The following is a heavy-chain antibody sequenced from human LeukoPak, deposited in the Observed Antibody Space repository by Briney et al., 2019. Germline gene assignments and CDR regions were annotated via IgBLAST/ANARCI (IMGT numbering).Heavy chain of an antibody. CDR3: AKGGVTTLAPYLDY. CDR1: RFTFSSYE. CDR2: ISSSGSTI. D-gene: IGHD3-22*01. V-gene: IGHV3-48*03. J-gene: IGHJ4*02. Sequence: PGGSLRLSCAASRFTFSSYEMNWARQAPGKGLVWVSYISSSGSTIYYADSVKARFPISRHNSKNTLYLQLNNLRAEDTAVYYCAKGGVTTLAPYLDYRGQGALVTVSS.